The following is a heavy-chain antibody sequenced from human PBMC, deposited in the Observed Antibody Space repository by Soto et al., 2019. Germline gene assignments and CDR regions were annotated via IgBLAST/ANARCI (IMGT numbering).Heavy chain of an antibody. D-gene: IGHD6-6*01. Sequence: SETLSLTCTVSGGSISSGGYYWSWIRQPPGKGLEWIGSIYYSGSTYYNPSLKSRVTISVDTSKNQFSLKLSSVTAADTAVYYCARWYSSSSRGFDYWGQGTLVTVSS. CDR1: GGSISSGGYY. CDR3: ARWYSSSSRGFDY. J-gene: IGHJ4*02. CDR2: IYYSGST. V-gene: IGHV4-39*01.